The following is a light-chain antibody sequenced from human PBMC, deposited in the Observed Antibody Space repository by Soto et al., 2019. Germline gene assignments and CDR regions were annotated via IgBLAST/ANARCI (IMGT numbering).Light chain of an antibody. V-gene: IGLV1-40*01. CDR2: GNS. CDR1: SSNIGAGYD. Sequence: SVLTQPRSVSGAPGQRVTISCTGSSSNIGAGYDVHWYQQLPGTAPKLLIYGNSNRPSGVPDRFSGSKSGTSASLAITGLQAEDEADYYCQSYDSSLSGYVFGTGTKATVL. CDR3: QSYDSSLSGYV. J-gene: IGLJ1*01.